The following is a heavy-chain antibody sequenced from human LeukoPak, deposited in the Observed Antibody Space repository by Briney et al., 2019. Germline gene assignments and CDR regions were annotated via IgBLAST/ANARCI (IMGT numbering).Heavy chain of an antibody. CDR2: IIPICGTA. CDR3: ARGLTWELGY. Sequence: SVKVSCKASGVTFSSYAISWVRQAPGQGLEWMGGIIPICGTANYAQKFQGRVTMTTDESTSTAYMELSSLRSEDTAVYYCARGLTWELGYWGQGTLVTVSS. D-gene: IGHD1-26*01. CDR1: GVTFSSYA. J-gene: IGHJ4*02. V-gene: IGHV1-69*05.